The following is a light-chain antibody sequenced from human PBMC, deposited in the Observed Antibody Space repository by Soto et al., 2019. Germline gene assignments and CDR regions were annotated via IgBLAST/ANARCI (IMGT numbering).Light chain of an antibody. V-gene: IGLV2-23*01. J-gene: IGLJ3*02. Sequence: QSALTQPPSVSGSPGQSITISCTGNSTDVGTYNLVSWYQQHPGKAPKLIIYEGTKRPSGDSNRFSGSKSGNTASLTISGLQPEYEADYYCCSYAGISTWVFGGGTQLTVL. CDR1: STDVGTYNL. CDR2: EGT. CDR3: CSYAGISTWV.